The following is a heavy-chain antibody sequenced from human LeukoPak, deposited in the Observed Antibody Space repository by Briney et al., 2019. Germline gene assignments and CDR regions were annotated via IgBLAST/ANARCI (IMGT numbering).Heavy chain of an antibody. V-gene: IGHV4-34*01. CDR1: GGSFSGYY. D-gene: IGHD3-22*01. J-gene: IGHJ4*02. CDR2: INHSGST. Sequence: PSETLSLTCAVYGGSFSGYYWSWIRQPPGKGLEWIGEINHSGSTNYNPSLKSRVTISVDTSKNQFSLKLSSVTAADTAVYYCARGETGYYDSSGYFDYWGKGTLVTVSS. CDR3: ARGETGYYDSSGYFDY.